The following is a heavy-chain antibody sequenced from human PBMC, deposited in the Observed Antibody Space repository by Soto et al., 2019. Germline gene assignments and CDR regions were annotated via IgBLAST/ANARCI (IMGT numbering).Heavy chain of an antibody. CDR2: INHSGST. D-gene: IGHD3-16*02. V-gene: IGHV4-34*01. CDR1: GGSFSGHY. CDR3: ARGQYRRAY. J-gene: IGHJ4*02. Sequence: QVQLQQWGAGLLKPSETLSLTCAVYGGSFSGHYWNWIRQPPGKGLEWIGEINHSGSTKYNPSLKTRGTSPVDTSKSQFSLNLRSLTSAATAGYYCARGQYRRAYWGQGTLVTVSS.